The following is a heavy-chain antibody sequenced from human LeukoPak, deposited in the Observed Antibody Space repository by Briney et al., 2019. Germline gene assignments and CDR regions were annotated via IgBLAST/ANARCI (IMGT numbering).Heavy chain of an antibody. CDR3: AREDSTRSGVRELDY. D-gene: IGHD3-10*01. Sequence: GGSLRLSCAASGFSFSTYDFHWVRQVTGKGLQWVSAIGAGFDTYYQDSVRGRFTISRENAKNSLYLQMNSLTVGDTAVYYCAREDSTRSGVRELDYWGQGILVTVSS. V-gene: IGHV3-13*01. J-gene: IGHJ4*02. CDR1: GFSFSTYD. CDR2: IGAGFDT.